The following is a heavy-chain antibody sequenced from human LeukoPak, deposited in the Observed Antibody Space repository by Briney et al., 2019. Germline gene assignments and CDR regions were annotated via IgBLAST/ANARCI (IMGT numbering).Heavy chain of an antibody. CDR3: ASSHDSSGND. V-gene: IGHV3-7*01. J-gene: IGHJ4*02. CDR1: GFSFSSYW. D-gene: IGHD3-22*01. Sequence: PGGSLRLSCVASGFSFSSYWMAWVRQAPGKGLEWVANIKYDGSLKFYVDSVKGRFTISRDNAKNSLYLEMNSLRAGDTAVYFCASSHDSSGNDWGQGTMVTVSS. CDR2: IKYDGSLK.